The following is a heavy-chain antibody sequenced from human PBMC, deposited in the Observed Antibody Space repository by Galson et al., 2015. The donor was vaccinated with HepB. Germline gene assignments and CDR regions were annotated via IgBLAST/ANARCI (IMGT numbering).Heavy chain of an antibody. Sequence: SLRLSCAASGFTFTDRTLHWARQSPGKGLEWVSGIGQSGGPTYYADSVKGRFTISRDNSRNTLFLHMNSLRVDDTAVYYCAFGVGHDFWGQGTLVTVSS. V-gene: IGHV3-23*01. D-gene: IGHD3-10*01. CDR3: AFGVGHDF. CDR2: IGQSGGPT. J-gene: IGHJ4*02. CDR1: GFTFTDRT.